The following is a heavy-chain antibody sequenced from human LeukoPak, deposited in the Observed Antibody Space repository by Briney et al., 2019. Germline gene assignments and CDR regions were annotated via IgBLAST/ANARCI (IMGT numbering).Heavy chain of an antibody. CDR1: GVTFSTYA. Sequence: GGSLRLSCSASGVTFSTYAMNWVRQAPGKGLEYVSAISTNGGTTYYAESSRGRFAISRDNSKNTLYLQMSSLRADDTAVYYCVKGAGLTVNYYFDFWGQGTLVTVSS. J-gene: IGHJ4*02. V-gene: IGHV3-64D*06. D-gene: IGHD4-17*01. CDR3: VKGAGLTVNYYFDF. CDR2: ISTNGGTT.